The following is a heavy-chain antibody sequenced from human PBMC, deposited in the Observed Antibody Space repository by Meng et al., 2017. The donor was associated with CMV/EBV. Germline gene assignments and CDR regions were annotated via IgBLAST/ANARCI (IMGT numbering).Heavy chain of an antibody. CDR2: TYYRSKWYN. J-gene: IGHJ6*02. CDR1: GDSVSSNSTA. CDR3: ARGLGRKPHYYYYYGMDV. D-gene: IGHD1-14*01. Sequence: SETLSLTCAISGDSVSSNSTAWNWIRQSPSRGLEWLGRTYYRSKWYNDYAVSVKSRITINPDTSKNQFSLKLSSVTAADTAVYYCARGLGRKPHYYYYYGMDVWGQGTTVTVSS. V-gene: IGHV6-1*01.